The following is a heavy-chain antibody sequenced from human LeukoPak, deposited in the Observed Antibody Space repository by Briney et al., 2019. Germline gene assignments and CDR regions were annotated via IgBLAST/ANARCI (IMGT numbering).Heavy chain of an antibody. Sequence: GGSLRLSCAASGFTFSSYAMSWVRQAPGKGLEWVSAISGSGGTKYYADSVNGRFTISRDNSKNTLYLQMNRLTAEDTALYYCAQVMGVRGAPSDYWGQGTLVTVSS. CDR1: GFTFSSYA. V-gene: IGHV3-23*01. CDR2: ISGSGGTK. CDR3: AQVMGVRGAPSDY. J-gene: IGHJ4*02. D-gene: IGHD3-10*01.